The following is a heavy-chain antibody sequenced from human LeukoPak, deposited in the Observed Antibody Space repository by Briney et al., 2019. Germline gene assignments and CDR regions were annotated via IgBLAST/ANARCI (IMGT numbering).Heavy chain of an antibody. D-gene: IGHD3-22*01. CDR3: ARVSYYDSSGYYFLSYVDY. Sequence: GGSLRLSCAASGFTFSSYGMHWVRQAPGKGLEWVAVIWYDGSNKYYADSVKGRFTISRDNSKNTLYPQMNSLRAEDTAVYYCARVSYYDSSGYYFLSYVDYWGQGTLVTVSS. J-gene: IGHJ4*02. CDR2: IWYDGSNK. V-gene: IGHV3-33*01. CDR1: GFTFSSYG.